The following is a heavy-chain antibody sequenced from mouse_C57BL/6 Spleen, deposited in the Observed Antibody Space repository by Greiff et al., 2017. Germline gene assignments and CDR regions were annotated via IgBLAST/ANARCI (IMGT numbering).Heavy chain of an antibody. CDR3: ARDRDYYGSSPLLYFDV. D-gene: IGHD1-1*01. V-gene: IGHV5-4*01. CDR2: ISDGGSYT. CDR1: GFTFSSYA. Sequence: EVKLVESGGGLVKPGGSLKLSCAASGFTFSSYAMSWVRQTPEKRLEWVATISDGGSYTSYPDNVKGRFTISRDNAKNNLYLQMSHLKSEDTAMYYCARDRDYYGSSPLLYFDVWGTGTTVTVSS. J-gene: IGHJ1*03.